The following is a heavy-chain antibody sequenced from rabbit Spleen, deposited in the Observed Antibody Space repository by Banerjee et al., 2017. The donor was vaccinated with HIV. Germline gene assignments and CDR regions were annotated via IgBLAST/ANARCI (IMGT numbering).Heavy chain of an antibody. CDR1: GFDFSSYG. V-gene: IGHV1S47*01. J-gene: IGHJ4*01. CDR2: IGTAEGST. Sequence: LVESGGGLVQPGGSLKLSCKASGFDFSSYGISWVRQAPGKGLEWIGVIGTAEGSTYYASWVNGRFTISSDNAQNTVFLQMTSLTGADTATYFCARDGDDDMGDFDLWGPGTLVTVS. D-gene: IGHD2-1*01. CDR3: ARDGDDDMGDFDL.